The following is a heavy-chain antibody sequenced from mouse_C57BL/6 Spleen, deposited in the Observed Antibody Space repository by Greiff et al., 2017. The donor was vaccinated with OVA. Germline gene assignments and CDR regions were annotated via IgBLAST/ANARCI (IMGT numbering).Heavy chain of an antibody. CDR2: ISSGSSTI. D-gene: IGHD4-1*01. CDR3: ARGLELDY. J-gene: IGHJ2*01. CDR1: GFTFSDYG. V-gene: IGHV5-17*01. Sequence: EVQLVESGGVLVKPGGSLKLSCAASGFTFSDYGMHWVRQAPEKGLEWVAYISSGSSTIYYADTVKGRFTISRDNAKNTLFLQMTSLRSEDTAMYYCARGLELDYWGQGTTLTVSS.